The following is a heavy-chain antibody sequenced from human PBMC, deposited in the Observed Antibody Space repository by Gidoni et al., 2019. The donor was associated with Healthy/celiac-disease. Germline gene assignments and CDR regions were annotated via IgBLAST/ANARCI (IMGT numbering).Heavy chain of an antibody. CDR1: GVSISSGGYY. J-gene: IGHJ3*02. D-gene: IGHD3-22*01. V-gene: IGHV4-31*03. Sequence: QVQLQASGPGLVTPSQTLSLTCTVSGVSISSGGYYWSWIRQHPGKGLEWIGYIDYSGSNYYNPSLKSRVTISVDTSKNQFSLKLSSVTAADTAVYYCARVEIVVVPAAFDIWGQGTMVTVSS. CDR3: ARVEIVVVPAAFDI. CDR2: IDYSGSN.